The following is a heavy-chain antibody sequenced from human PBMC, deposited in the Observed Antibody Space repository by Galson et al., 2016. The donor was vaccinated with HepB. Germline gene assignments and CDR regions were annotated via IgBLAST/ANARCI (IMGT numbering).Heavy chain of an antibody. V-gene: IGHV4-39*01. Sequence: ETLSLTCTVSGGFVSSGTYYWGWIRQSPGKGLEWIGSIYYSGSTYYNPSLKSRVTISVDTSKNQFSLKLTSVTAADTAVYYFATRIVTANKNYGLDIWGQGTTVIGSS. CDR3: ATRIVTANKNYGLDI. J-gene: IGHJ6*02. D-gene: IGHD2-21*02. CDR1: GGFVSSGTYY. CDR2: IYYSGST.